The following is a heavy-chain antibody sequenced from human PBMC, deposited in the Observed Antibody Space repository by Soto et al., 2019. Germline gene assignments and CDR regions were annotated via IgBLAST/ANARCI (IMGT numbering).Heavy chain of an antibody. Sequence: SETLSLTCAVSGGSFSGYYWSWIRQPPGKGLEWIGEINHSGSTNYNPSLKSRVTISVDTSKNQISLKLSSVTAADTAVYYCARARSYYYGSGSYHPRGPGPNWFDPWGQGTLVTVSS. V-gene: IGHV4-34*01. CDR1: GGSFSGYY. CDR2: INHSGST. J-gene: IGHJ5*02. CDR3: ARARSYYYGSGSYHPRGPGPNWFDP. D-gene: IGHD3-10*01.